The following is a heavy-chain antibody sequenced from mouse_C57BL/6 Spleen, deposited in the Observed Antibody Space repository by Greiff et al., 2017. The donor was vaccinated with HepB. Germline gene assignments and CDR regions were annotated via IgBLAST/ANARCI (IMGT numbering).Heavy chain of an antibody. D-gene: IGHD2-4*01. CDR3: AREGPYDYDLYYFDY. J-gene: IGHJ2*01. CDR2: IYPGSGST. V-gene: IGHV1-55*01. Sequence: QVQLKQPGAELVKPGASVKMSCKASGYTFTSYWITWVKQRPGQGLEWIGDIYPGSGSTNYNEKFKSKATLTVDTSSSTAYMQLSSLTSEDSAVYYCAREGPYDYDLYYFDYWGQGTTLTVSS. CDR1: GYTFTSYW.